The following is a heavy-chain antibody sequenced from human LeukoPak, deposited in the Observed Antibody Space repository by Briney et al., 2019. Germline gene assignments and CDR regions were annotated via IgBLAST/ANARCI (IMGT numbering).Heavy chain of an antibody. CDR3: ASDHGYYYDSRRRYYNQDWFAP. CDR1: GFTFSNDA. D-gene: IGHD3-10*01. J-gene: IGHJ5*02. V-gene: IGHV3-23*01. CDR2: ITGSGGST. Sequence: PGGSLRLACVASGFTFSNDAMSWVRQAPGEGLEWVSAITGSGGSTSYAASVKGRFTISRDNSKNTLYLQMNSLRAEDTAIYYCASDHGYYYDSRRRYYNQDWFAPWGQGTLVTVSS.